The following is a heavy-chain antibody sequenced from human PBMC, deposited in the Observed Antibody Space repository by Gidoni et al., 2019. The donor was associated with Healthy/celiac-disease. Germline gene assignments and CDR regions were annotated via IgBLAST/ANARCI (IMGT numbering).Heavy chain of an antibody. CDR3: ARDRTAIGYFDY. V-gene: IGHV1-69*09. CDR2: IIPSLGIA. Sequence: QVQLVQSGAEVKKPGSSVKVSCKASGGTFSSYAISWVRQAPGQGLEWMGRIIPSLGIANYAQKFQGRVTITADKSTSTAYMELSSLRSEDTAVYYCARDRTAIGYFDYWGQGTLVTVSS. D-gene: IGHD2-21*02. J-gene: IGHJ4*02. CDR1: GGTFSSYA.